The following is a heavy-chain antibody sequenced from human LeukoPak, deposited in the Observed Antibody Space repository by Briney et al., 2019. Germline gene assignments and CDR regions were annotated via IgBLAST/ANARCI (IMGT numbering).Heavy chain of an antibody. CDR1: GYTFTGYY. Sequence: GASVKVSCKASGYTFTGYYMHWVRQAPGQGLEWMGWINPNSGGTNYAQKFQGRVTMTRDTSISTAYMELSRLRSDDTAVYYCAREIYPPDYYDSSGYYYWGQGTLVTVSS. D-gene: IGHD3-22*01. CDR3: AREIYPPDYYDSSGYYY. V-gene: IGHV1-2*02. J-gene: IGHJ4*02. CDR2: INPNSGGT.